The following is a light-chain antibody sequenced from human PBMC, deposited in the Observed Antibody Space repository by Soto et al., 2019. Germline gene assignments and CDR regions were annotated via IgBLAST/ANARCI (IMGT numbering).Light chain of an antibody. CDR3: QQYGSSPRT. J-gene: IGKJ1*01. CDR1: QSVSSY. CDR2: GAS. V-gene: IGKV3-20*01. Sequence: DIGWTQGAVTLSLSRGERASLSCRASQSVSSYLAWYQQKPGQAPRLLIYGASSRATGIPDKFSGSGSGTDFTLPISSLEPEDFAVYYCQQYGSSPRTFGQGTKVDIK.